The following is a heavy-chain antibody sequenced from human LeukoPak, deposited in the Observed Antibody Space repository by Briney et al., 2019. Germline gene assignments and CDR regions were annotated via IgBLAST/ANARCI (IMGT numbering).Heavy chain of an antibody. CDR3: AREGYYDSSGAPDY. D-gene: IGHD3-22*01. V-gene: IGHV1-18*01. CDR1: GYTFTSYG. Sequence: ASVKVSCKASGYTFTSYGISWVRQAPGRGLEWMGWISGYSGNTNYAQKFQGRVIMTTDTSTSTAYMELRSLRSDDTAVYYCAREGYYDSSGAPDYWGQGTLVTVSS. CDR2: ISGYSGNT. J-gene: IGHJ4*02.